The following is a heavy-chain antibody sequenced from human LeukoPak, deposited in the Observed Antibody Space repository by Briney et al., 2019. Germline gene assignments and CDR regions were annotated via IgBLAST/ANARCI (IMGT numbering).Heavy chain of an antibody. CDR3: ARGSGDYDRVLDY. J-gene: IGHJ4*02. V-gene: IGHV3-11*03. CDR1: GFTFSDYY. Sequence: PGGSLRLSCAASGFTFSDYYMSWVRQAPGKGLEWVSYISSSGGYTNYADSVKGRFTISRDNAKNSLYLQMNSLRAEDTGVYFCARGSGDYDRVLDYWGQGTLVTVSS. D-gene: IGHD1-26*01. CDR2: ISSSGGYT.